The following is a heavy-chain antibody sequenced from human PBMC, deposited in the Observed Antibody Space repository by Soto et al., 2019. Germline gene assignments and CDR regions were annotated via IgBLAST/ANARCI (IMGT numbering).Heavy chain of an antibody. D-gene: IGHD6-19*01. CDR2: SRNKANSYTT. J-gene: IGHJ4*02. CDR1: GFTFSDHY. Sequence: GGSLRLSCATSGFTFSDHYIDWVRQAPGKGLEWVGHSRNKANSYTTDYAPSVEGRFIISRDDSKNLLYLQMNSLKSDDTAVYFCARASSGHGNYWGQGTLVTVSS. CDR3: ARASSGHGNY. V-gene: IGHV3-72*01.